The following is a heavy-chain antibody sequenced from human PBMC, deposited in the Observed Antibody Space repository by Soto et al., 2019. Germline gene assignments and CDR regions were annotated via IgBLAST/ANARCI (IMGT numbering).Heavy chain of an antibody. CDR1: GFTFSSYA. J-gene: IGHJ4*02. CDR3: ARDPSGSYSFGDY. Sequence: EVQLVESGGGLVQPGGSLRLSCAASGFTFSSYAMHWVRQAPGKGLDYVSAISSNGGSTYYANSVKGRFTISRDSYKNTLYLQMGSLRAEDMAVYYCARDPSGSYSFGDYWGQGTLVTVSS. V-gene: IGHV3-64*01. CDR2: ISSNGGST. D-gene: IGHD1-26*01.